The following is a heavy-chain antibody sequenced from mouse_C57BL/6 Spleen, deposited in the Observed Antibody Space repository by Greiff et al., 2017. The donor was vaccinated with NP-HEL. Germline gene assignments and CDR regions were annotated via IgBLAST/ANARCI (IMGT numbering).Heavy chain of an antibody. J-gene: IGHJ3*01. CDR2: ISYDGSN. Sequence: EVHLVESGPGLVKPSQSLSLTCSVTGYSITSGYYWNWIRQFPGNKLEWMGYISYDGSNNYNPSLKNRISITRDTSKNQFFLKLNSVTTEDTATYYCATYSNYPAWFAYWGQGTLVTVSA. D-gene: IGHD2-5*01. CDR3: ATYSNYPAWFAY. V-gene: IGHV3-6*01. CDR1: GYSITSGYY.